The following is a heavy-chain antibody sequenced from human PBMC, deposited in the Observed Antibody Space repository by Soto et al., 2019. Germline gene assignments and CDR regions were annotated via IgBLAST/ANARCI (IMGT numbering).Heavy chain of an antibody. CDR3: TTSGGNSPALFDY. CDR2: VKAKTDGGTT. CDR1: GFIFNNAW. V-gene: IGHV3-15*07. D-gene: IGHD5-12*01. J-gene: IGHJ4*02. Sequence: VQVVESGGGWINPGGSLRLSCAASGFIFNNAWMNWVRQAPRKGLEWVGRVKAKTDGGTTDYAAPVKGRFTISRDDSKNTMDLQMDSLKIEDTAVYYCTTSGGNSPALFDYWGQGTLVTVSS.